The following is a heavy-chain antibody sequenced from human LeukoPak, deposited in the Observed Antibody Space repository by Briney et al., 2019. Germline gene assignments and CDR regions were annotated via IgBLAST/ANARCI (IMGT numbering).Heavy chain of an antibody. V-gene: IGHV3-48*03. D-gene: IGHD4-17*01. CDR1: GFTFGSIE. Sequence: PGGSLRLSCAASGFTFGSIEMNWVRQAPGKGLEWLSYISSSGSNKYYADSLKGRFTISRDNAKNSLYLQMNSLTAEDTADYYCARDLGDYVGYDAFDIWGQGTRVTVSS. J-gene: IGHJ3*02. CDR3: ARDLGDYVGYDAFDI. CDR2: ISSSGSNK.